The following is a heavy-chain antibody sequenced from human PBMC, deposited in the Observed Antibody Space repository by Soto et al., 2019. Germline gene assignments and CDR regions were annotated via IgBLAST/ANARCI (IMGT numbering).Heavy chain of an antibody. CDR2: VSSGSTI. CDR1: GFTFSDYY. D-gene: IGHD1-20*01. Sequence: GGSLRLCCAASGFTFSDYYMSWIRQAPGKGLEWVSYVSSGSTIYYADSVKGRFTISRDNAKNSLYLQMNSLRAEDTAVYYCARDLSLVSYYYYAMDAWCPGITLS. CDR3: ARDLSLVSYYYYAMDA. V-gene: IGHV3-11*01. J-gene: IGHJ6*02.